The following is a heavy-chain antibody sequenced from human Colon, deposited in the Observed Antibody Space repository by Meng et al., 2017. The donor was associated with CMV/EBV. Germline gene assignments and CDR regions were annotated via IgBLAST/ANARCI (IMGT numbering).Heavy chain of an antibody. Sequence: GGSLRLSCAASGFIFDDYAMHWVRQAPGKGLEWVSGISWNSGRIAYGDSVKGRFTISRDNAKNSLYLQMDSLKPEDTALYYCAKDVVSAAMWGAWGRGMDVWGQGTTVTVSS. CDR2: ISWNSGRI. J-gene: IGHJ6*02. D-gene: IGHD2-2*01. CDR1: GFIFDDYA. V-gene: IGHV3-9*01. CDR3: AKDVVSAAMWGAWGRGMDV.